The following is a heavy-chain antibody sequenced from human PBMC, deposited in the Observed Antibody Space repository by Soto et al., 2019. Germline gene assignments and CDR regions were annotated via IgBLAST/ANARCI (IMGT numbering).Heavy chain of an antibody. V-gene: IGHV1-3*01. CDR1: GYTFASYT. J-gene: IGHJ5*01. CDR3: ARVSMATNTAISNYDS. Sequence: QVQLVQSGAEVKKPGASVKVSCKASGYTFASYTLHWVRQAPGQRFEWLGWISAGNGNTKSSHKSQDRITYHRNTSACTVSKEPNSLRSKDTAIHYCARVSMATNTAISNYDSWGHGSLVTFPS. D-gene: IGHD5-12*01. CDR2: ISAGNGNT.